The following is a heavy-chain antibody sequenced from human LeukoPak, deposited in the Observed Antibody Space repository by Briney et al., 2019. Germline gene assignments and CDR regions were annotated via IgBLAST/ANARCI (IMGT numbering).Heavy chain of an antibody. J-gene: IGHJ4*02. D-gene: IGHD3-10*01. CDR2: IYSSSST. CDR3: ARGVVWGVGFDY. CDR1: GFTVSSNH. V-gene: IGHV3-53*01. Sequence: PGGSLRPSCEASGFTVSSNHITWVRQAPGKGLEWVSVIYSSSSTYYTDSVKGRFTISRDKSKNTVYLQMNSLRAEDTAVYYCARGVVWGVGFDYWGRGTLVTVSS.